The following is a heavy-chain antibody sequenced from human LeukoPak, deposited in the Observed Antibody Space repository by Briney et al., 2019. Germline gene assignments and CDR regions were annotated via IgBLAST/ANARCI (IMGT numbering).Heavy chain of an antibody. CDR3: ARGRISYGGNDY. V-gene: IGHV4-39*07. J-gene: IGHJ4*02. CDR2: IYYSGST. Sequence: PSETLSLTCTVSGGSISSSSYYWGWIRQPPGKGLEWIGSIYYSGSTYYNPSLKSRVTISVDTSKSQFSLKLSSVTAADTAVYYCARGRISYGGNDYWGQGTLVTVSS. D-gene: IGHD4-23*01. CDR1: GGSISSSSYY.